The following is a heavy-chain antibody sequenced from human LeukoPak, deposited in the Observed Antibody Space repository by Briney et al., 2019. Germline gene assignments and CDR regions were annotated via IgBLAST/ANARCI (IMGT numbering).Heavy chain of an antibody. CDR3: ARRAPYDSSGYYAFDI. Sequence: ASVKVSCKASGYTFAGFYMHWVRQAPGQGLEWMGWINPKSGGTNYAQNFQGRVTMTRDTSNSTAYMELSRLGPDDTAVYYCARRAPYDSSGYYAFDIWGQGTMVTVSS. D-gene: IGHD3-22*01. J-gene: IGHJ3*02. V-gene: IGHV1-2*02. CDR1: GYTFAGFY. CDR2: INPKSGGT.